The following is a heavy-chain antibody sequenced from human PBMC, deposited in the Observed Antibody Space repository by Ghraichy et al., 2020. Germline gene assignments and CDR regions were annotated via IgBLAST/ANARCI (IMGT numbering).Heavy chain of an antibody. CDR1: GYTFTSYG. J-gene: IGHJ6*02. D-gene: IGHD3-10*01. CDR2: ISTYTGNT. CDR3: ARASYASGSYFKLEYYYYGMDV. V-gene: IGHV1-18*01. Sequence: ASVKVSCKASGYTFTSYGISWVRQAPGQGLEWMGWISTYTGNTNYAQKLQGRVTMTTDTSTTTAYMELRSLRSDDTAVYYCARASYASGSYFKLEYYYYGMDVWGQGTTVTVSS.